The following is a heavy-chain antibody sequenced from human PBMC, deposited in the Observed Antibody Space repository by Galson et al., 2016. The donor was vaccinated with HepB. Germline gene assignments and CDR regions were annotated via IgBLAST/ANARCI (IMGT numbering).Heavy chain of an antibody. Sequence: SVKVSCKASGYSFSSYGITWVRQAPGQGLEWMGSISGYSGTTDYAQELQGRVSMTRDTSTSTAYMELRSLTSDDTAVYYCARVRHEYYFYYMDVWGKGTTVTVSS. CDR1: GYSFSSYG. V-gene: IGHV1-18*04. CDR3: ARVRHEYYFYYMDV. CDR2: ISGYSGTT. D-gene: IGHD3-16*01. J-gene: IGHJ6*03.